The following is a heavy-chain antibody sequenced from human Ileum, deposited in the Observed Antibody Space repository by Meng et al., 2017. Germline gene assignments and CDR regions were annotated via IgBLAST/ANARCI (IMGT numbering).Heavy chain of an antibody. J-gene: IGHJ4*02. CDR1: GFTIGDYA. D-gene: IGHD3-3*01. Sequence: GESLKISCIVSGFTIGDYAMNWARQAPGKGLEWVGFIRSKGYGGATQYAASVKDRFSISRDESKSIAYLQMDSLKSEDTGVYYCARAPDCWSDSSEYYFDFWGQGTLVTVSS. CDR2: IRSKGYGGAT. V-gene: IGHV3-49*04. CDR3: ARAPDCWSDSSEYYFDF.